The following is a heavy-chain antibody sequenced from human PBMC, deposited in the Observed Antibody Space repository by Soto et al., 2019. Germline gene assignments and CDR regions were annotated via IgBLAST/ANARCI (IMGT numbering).Heavy chain of an antibody. D-gene: IGHD1-26*01. CDR2: INPKSGGT. J-gene: IGHJ4*02. V-gene: IGHV1-2*02. CDR3: ARDLAKGGGSAGFDY. Sequence: ASVKVSGKAAGYSFTAYYMHWVRQAPGQGLEWMGWINPKSGGTMYPQKFQGRVTMTWDTSISTAYMALTRLRSDDTAVYYCARDLAKGGGSAGFDYWGQGPLVTVSS. CDR1: GYSFTAYY.